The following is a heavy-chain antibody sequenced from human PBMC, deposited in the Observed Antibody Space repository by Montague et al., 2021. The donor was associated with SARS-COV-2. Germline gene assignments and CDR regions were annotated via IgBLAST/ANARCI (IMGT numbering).Heavy chain of an antibody. J-gene: IGHJ4*02. Sequence: SETLSLTCTVSGGPISSYYWSWIRQPPGKGLEWIGYIYYSGSTNYNPSLKSRVTISVDTSKNQFSLKLSSVTAADTAVYYCARRALGYCSGGSCYSGFDYGGQGTLVTVSS. V-gene: IGHV4-59*08. CDR2: IYYSGST. CDR3: ARRALGYCSGGSCYSGFDY. D-gene: IGHD2-15*01. CDR1: GGPISSYY.